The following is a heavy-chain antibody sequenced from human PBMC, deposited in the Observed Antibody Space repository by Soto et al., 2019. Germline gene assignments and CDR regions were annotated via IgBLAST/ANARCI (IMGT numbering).Heavy chain of an antibody. Sequence: SETLSLTCTVSGASISGFYWSWIRKSAGKGLEWIGRIYATGTTDYNPSPKSRVMMSVDTSKKQFSLKLRSVTAADTAVYYCVRDGTKTLRDWFDPWGQGISVTVSS. CDR1: GASISGFY. D-gene: IGHD1-1*01. CDR3: VRDGTKTLRDWFDP. V-gene: IGHV4-4*07. J-gene: IGHJ5*02. CDR2: IYATGTT.